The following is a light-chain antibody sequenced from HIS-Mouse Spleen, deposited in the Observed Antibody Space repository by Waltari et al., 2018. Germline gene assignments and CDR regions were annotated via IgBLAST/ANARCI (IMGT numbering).Light chain of an antibody. CDR1: SSDVGSYNL. CDR3: CSYAGSSTWV. CDR2: EGS. Sequence: SALTQPPSVSGSPGQSITISCTGTSSDVGSYNLVSWYQQPPGKAPKLMIYEGSKRPSGVSNRFSGSKSGNTASLTISGLQAEDEADYYCCSYAGSSTWVFGGGTKLTVL. J-gene: IGLJ3*02. V-gene: IGLV2-23*01.